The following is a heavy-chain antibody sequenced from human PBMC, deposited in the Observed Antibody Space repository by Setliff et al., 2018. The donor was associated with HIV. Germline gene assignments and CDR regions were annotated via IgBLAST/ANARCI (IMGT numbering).Heavy chain of an antibody. CDR3: AADFLFLWFGF. D-gene: IGHD2-21*01. CDR1: GIPFSTAW. CDR2: IKDKANGAAI. J-gene: IGHJ3*01. Sequence: GGSLRLSCVVSGIPFSTAWMTWVRQAPGKGLEWVGRIKDKANGAAIDYGAPVKGRFTISRDDSKDTLFLEMRNLKAEDTGVYYCAADFLFLWFGFWGQGTKVTVSS. V-gene: IGHV3-15*01.